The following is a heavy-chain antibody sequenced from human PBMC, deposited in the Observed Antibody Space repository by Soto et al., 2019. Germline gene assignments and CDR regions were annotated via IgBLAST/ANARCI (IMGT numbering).Heavy chain of an antibody. CDR1: GGSISSRGYY. V-gene: IGHV4-31*03. Sequence: LSLTCTVSGGSISSRGYYWSWIRQHPGKGLEWIGYIYYSGSTYYNPSLKSRVTISVDTSKNQFSLKLSSVTAADTAMYYCARVSDTYYYFGMDVWGQGTTVTVSS. CDR2: IYYSGST. CDR3: ARVSDTYYYFGMDV. J-gene: IGHJ6*02.